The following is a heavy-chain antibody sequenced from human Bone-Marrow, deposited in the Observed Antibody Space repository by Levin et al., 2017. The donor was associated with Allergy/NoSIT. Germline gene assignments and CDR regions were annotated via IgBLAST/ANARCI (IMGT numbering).Heavy chain of an antibody. CDR1: GFTLNSYA. V-gene: IGHV3-30*04. J-gene: IGHJ2*01. D-gene: IGHD2-15*01. CDR3: ARGPVSGYYWYFDY. Sequence: GESLKISCAASGFTLNSYAMHWVRQAPGKGLEWVAVISYDGRDDYYADSVKGRFTISRDNSKNTLYLQMNSLRAEDTAVFYCARGPVSGYYWYFDYWGRGTLVIVSS. CDR2: ISYDGRDD.